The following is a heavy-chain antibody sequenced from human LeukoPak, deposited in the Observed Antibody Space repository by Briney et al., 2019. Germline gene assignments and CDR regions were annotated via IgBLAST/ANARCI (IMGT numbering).Heavy chain of an antibody. V-gene: IGHV2-5*02. CDR1: GFSHSTSGLG. Sequence: SGPTLVNPTQTLTLTCTFSGFSHSTSGLGVGWIRQPPGKALEWLALIYWDDDKRYSPSLMSRLTITKDTSKNQVVLTMTNMDPVDTATYYCAHRPTGDGEFDYWGQGILVTVSS. D-gene: IGHD7-27*01. CDR2: IYWDDDK. CDR3: AHRPTGDGEFDY. J-gene: IGHJ4*02.